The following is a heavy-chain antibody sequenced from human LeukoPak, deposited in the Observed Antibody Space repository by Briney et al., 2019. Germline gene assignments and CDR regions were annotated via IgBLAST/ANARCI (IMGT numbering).Heavy chain of an antibody. V-gene: IGHV3-23*01. Sequence: PGGSLRLSCAASGFTFSNYAMSWVRQAPGKGLEWVSPISRTGTTYYADSVKGRFTSSRDNSKNTLYLQMNSLRAEDTAIYYCAKESILTGYAECWGQGTLVTVSS. J-gene: IGHJ4*02. CDR3: AKESILTGYAEC. D-gene: IGHD3-9*01. CDR2: ISRTGTT. CDR1: GFTFSNYA.